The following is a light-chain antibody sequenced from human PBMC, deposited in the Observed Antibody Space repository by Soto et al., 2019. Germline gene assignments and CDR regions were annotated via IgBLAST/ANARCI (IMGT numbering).Light chain of an antibody. Sequence: EIVLTQFPGTLSLSPGERATLSCRPSQSLSSSYLVWYQQKPGQAPRLLIYAASRRATGIPDRFSGSGSATEYTLTISRVEPEDSALYYCQQQGTFGQGTKLEIK. CDR2: AAS. V-gene: IGKV3-20*01. CDR3: QQQGT. J-gene: IGKJ2*01. CDR1: QSLSSSY.